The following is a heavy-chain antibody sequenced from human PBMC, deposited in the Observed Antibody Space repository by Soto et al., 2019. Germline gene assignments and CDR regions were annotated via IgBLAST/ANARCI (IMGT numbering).Heavy chain of an antibody. J-gene: IGHJ6*02. V-gene: IGHV3-23*01. Sequence: RGSLRLSCPASGFTFSSYAMSRVRQAPGKGLEWVSAISGSGGSTYYADSVKGRFTISRDNSKNTLYLQMNSLRAEDTAVYYCAKDQIGXGDILTGSKYYSYGMDVWGQGTTVTVSS. D-gene: IGHD3-9*01. CDR1: GFTFSSYA. CDR3: AKDQIGXGDILTGSKYYSYGMDV. CDR2: ISGSGGST.